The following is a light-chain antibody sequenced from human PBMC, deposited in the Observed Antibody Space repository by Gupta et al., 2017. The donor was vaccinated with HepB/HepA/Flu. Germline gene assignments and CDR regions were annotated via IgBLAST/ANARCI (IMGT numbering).Light chain of an antibody. Sequence: DIQMTHSPSSLSASVGDRVTITCRASQRISSYLNWYQQKPGKAPKLLIYAASRVKSGVPSRFSGSGSGTDFTLTISRRQPEDFATYYCQQRNSTPWTFGQGTKVEIK. CDR2: AAS. CDR3: QQRNSTPWT. V-gene: IGKV1-39*01. CDR1: QRISSY. J-gene: IGKJ1*01.